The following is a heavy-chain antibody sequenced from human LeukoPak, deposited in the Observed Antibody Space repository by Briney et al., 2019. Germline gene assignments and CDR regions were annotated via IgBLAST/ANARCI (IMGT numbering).Heavy chain of an antibody. V-gene: IGHV3-30*04. CDR1: GFTFSSYA. Sequence: GRSLRLSCAASGFTFSSYAMHWVRQAPGKGLEWVAVISYDGSNKYYADSVKGRFTISRDNSKNTLYLQMNSLRAEDTAAYYCARDRGQWDRDYYYYYMDVWGKGTTVTVSS. CDR3: ARDRGQWDRDYYYYYMDV. J-gene: IGHJ6*03. D-gene: IGHD1-26*01. CDR2: ISYDGSNK.